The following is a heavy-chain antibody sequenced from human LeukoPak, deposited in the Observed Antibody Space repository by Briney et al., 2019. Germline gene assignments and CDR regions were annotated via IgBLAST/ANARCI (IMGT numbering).Heavy chain of an antibody. D-gene: IGHD2-21*01. CDR1: GGSISSYY. Sequence: PSQTLSLTCTVSGGSISSYYWSWIRQPPGKGLEWIGYIYYSGSTNYNPSLKSRVTISVDTSKNQFSLKLSSVTAADTAVYYCARGAMHRGYYFDYWGQGTLVTVSS. CDR3: ARGAMHRGYYFDY. V-gene: IGHV4-59*01. J-gene: IGHJ4*02. CDR2: IYYSGST.